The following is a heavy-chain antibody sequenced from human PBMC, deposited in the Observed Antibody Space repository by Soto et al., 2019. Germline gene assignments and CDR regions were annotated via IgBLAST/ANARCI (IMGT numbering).Heavy chain of an antibody. CDR2: IGTAGDP. J-gene: IGHJ4*02. D-gene: IGHD3-22*01. CDR1: GFTFSSYD. CDR3: ARAQYYYDSSGYYSYYFDY. Sequence: PGGSLRLSCAASGFTFSSYDMHWVRQATGKGLEWVSAIGTAGDPYYPGSVKGRFTISRENAKNSLYLQMNSLRAGDTAVYYCARAQYYYDSSGYYSYYFDYWGQGTLVTVSS. V-gene: IGHV3-13*05.